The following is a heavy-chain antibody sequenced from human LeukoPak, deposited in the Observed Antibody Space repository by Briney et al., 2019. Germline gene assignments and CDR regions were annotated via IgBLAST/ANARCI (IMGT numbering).Heavy chain of an antibody. CDR1: GFTFSSYT. CDR3: ARDPDRYSSGWYFDP. J-gene: IGHJ5*02. CDR2: ISSSSSYI. Sequence: GGSLRLSCTASGFTFSSYTMNWVRQAPGKGLEWVSTISSSSSYIYYADSVKGRFTISRDNAKNSLYLQMNSLRAEDTAVYYCARDPDRYSSGWYFDPWGQGTLVTVSS. D-gene: IGHD6-19*01. V-gene: IGHV3-21*01.